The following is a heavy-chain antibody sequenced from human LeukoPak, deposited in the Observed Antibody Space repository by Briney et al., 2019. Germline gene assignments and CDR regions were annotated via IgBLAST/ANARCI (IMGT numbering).Heavy chain of an antibody. CDR1: GYTFTGYY. CDR2: ISAYNGNT. CDR3: ARANHFDWLFFGTANYYYMDV. Sequence: ASVKVSCKASGYTFTGYYMHWVRQAPGQGLEWMGWISAYNGNTNYAQKLQGRVTMTTDTSTSTAYMELRSLRSDDTAVYYCARANHFDWLFFGTANYYYMDVWGKGTTVTVSS. D-gene: IGHD3-9*01. V-gene: IGHV1-18*04. J-gene: IGHJ6*03.